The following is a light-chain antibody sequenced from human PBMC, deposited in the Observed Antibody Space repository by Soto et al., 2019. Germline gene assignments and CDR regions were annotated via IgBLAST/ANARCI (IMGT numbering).Light chain of an antibody. J-gene: IGLJ1*01. CDR3: CSYAGSYIPYV. CDR1: SSDVGSYDY. CDR2: NVN. V-gene: IGLV2-11*01. Sequence: QSALIQPPSVSGSPGQSVTISCTGTSSDVGSYDYVSWYQQHPGTVPKPMIYNVNTRPSGVPDRFSGSKSGNTASLTISGLQAEDEADYYCCSYAGSYIPYVFGTGTKVTVL.